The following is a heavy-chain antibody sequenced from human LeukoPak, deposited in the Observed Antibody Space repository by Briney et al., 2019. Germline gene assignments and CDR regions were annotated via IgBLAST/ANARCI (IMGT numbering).Heavy chain of an antibody. CDR3: ARARSGYTEDYFDY. V-gene: IGHV3-21*01. D-gene: IGHD5-12*01. CDR1: GFTFSSYS. Sequence: PGGSLRLSCAASGFTFSSYSMNWVRQAPGKGLEWVSSISSSSSYTYYADSVKGRFTISRDNAKNSLYLQMNSLRAEDTAVYYCARARSGYTEDYFDYWGQGTLVTVSS. CDR2: ISSSSSYT. J-gene: IGHJ4*02.